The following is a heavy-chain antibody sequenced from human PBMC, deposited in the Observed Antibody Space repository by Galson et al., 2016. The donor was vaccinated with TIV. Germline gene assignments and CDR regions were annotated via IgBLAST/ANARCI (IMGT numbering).Heavy chain of an antibody. V-gene: IGHV3-23*01. J-gene: IGHJ4*02. D-gene: IGHD3-10*01. CDR3: AREDSEFGELFHAFDY. Sequence: SLRLSCAASGFTFSNFAMLWVRQAPGKGLEWVSAISGGGGTTFYEDSVKGRFTISRDNSKNILYLEMNNLRAEDTAVYYCAREDSEFGELFHAFDYWGQGTLVTVSS. CDR2: ISGGGGTT. CDR1: GFTFSNFA.